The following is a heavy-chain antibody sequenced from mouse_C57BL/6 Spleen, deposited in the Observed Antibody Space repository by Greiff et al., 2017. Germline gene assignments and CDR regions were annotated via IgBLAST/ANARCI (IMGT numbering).Heavy chain of an antibody. D-gene: IGHD1-1*01. V-gene: IGHV2-5*01. CDR1: GFSLTRYG. CDR2: IWRGGSP. J-gene: IGHJ2*01. Sequence: VKLMESGPGLVPPSQSLSITCTVSGFSLTRYGVHWVRPSPGKGLGWLGVIWRGGSPDYNAAFMSRLSITKDNSKSQVFFKMNSLKADDTAIYYLAKGGYGSSSYYFDYWGQGTTLTVSS. CDR3: AKGGYGSSSYYFDY.